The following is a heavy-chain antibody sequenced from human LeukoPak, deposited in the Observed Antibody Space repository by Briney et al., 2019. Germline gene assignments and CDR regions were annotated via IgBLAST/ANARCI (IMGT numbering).Heavy chain of an antibody. CDR3: ARGRHLLDIVATVAATFCDY. CDR2: ISAYNGNT. Sequence: GASVKVSCKASGYTFTSYGISWVRQAPGQGLEWMGWISAYNGNTNYAQKLQGRVTMTTDTSTSTAYMELRSLRSDDTAVYYCARGRHLLDIVATVAATFCDYWGQGTLVTVSS. V-gene: IGHV1-18*01. D-gene: IGHD5-12*01. J-gene: IGHJ4*02. CDR1: GYTFTSYG.